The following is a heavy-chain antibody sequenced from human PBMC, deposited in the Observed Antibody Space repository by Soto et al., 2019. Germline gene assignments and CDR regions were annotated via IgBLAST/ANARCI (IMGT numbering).Heavy chain of an antibody. V-gene: IGHV4-30-4*01. D-gene: IGHD4-4*01. CDR3: ARDQAGEDDYSNYV. J-gene: IGHJ4*02. Sequence: QVQLQESGPGLVKPSQTLSLTCTVSGGSISSGDYYWSWIRQPPGKGLEWIGYIYYSGSTYYNPSLTRRVTILVDTSKNQSALKLSSVTAADTAVYYCARDQAGEDDYSNYVWGQGTLVTVSS. CDR2: IYYSGST. CDR1: GGSISSGDYY.